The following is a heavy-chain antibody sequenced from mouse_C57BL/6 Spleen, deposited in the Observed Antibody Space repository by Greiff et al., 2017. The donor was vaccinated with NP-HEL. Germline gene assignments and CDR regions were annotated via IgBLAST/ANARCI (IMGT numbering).Heavy chain of an antibody. J-gene: IGHJ3*01. Sequence: QVQLQQPGAELVRPGTSVKLSCKASGYTFTSYWLHWVKQRPGQGLGWIGVIDPADGYTNYNQKFKAKATLTVDTSSSTAYMQLSSLTSEDSAVYYCARDYGSSAWFAYWGKGTLVTVSA. CDR3: ARDYGSSAWFAY. D-gene: IGHD1-1*01. V-gene: IGHV1-59*01. CDR2: IDPADGYT. CDR1: GYTFTSYW.